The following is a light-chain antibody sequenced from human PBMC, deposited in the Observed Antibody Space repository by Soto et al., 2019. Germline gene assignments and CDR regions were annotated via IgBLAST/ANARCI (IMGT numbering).Light chain of an antibody. CDR3: QQYNSYSPT. Sequence: DIQMSQSPSTLSASVGDRVTITCRASQSISNSLAWYQQKPGKAPKLLINDASSLERGVPSRFSGSGSGTEFTLTISSLQPDDFATYYCQQYNSYSPTFGQGTKVDIK. V-gene: IGKV1-5*01. CDR1: QSISNS. J-gene: IGKJ1*01. CDR2: DAS.